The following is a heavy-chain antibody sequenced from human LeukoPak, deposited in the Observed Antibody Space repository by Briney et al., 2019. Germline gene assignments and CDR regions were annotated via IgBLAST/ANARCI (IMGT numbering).Heavy chain of an antibody. CDR1: GFTLSSYW. V-gene: IGHV3-7*01. D-gene: IGHD3-10*01. CDR2: IKQDGSEK. Sequence: GGSLRLSCAASGFTLSSYWMSWVRQAPGKGLEWVANIKQDGSEKYYVDSVKGRVTISRDNAKNSLYLQMNSLRAEDTAVYYCARDSVSMDYWGQGTLVNVSS. CDR3: ARDSVSMDY. J-gene: IGHJ4*02.